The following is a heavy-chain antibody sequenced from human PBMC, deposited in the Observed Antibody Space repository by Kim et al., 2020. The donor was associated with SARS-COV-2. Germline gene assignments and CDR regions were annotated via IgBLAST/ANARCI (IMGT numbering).Heavy chain of an antibody. CDR3: ARRYCSSTSCPPNWFDP. CDR1: GYTFTSYG. J-gene: IGHJ5*02. D-gene: IGHD2-2*01. CDR2: ISAYNGNT. Sequence: ASVKVSCKASGYTFTSYGISWVLQAPGQGLEWMGWISAYNGNTNYAQKLQGRVTMTTDTSTSTAYMELRSLRSDDTAVYYCARRYCSSTSCPPNWFDPWGQGTLVTVSS. V-gene: IGHV1-18*04.